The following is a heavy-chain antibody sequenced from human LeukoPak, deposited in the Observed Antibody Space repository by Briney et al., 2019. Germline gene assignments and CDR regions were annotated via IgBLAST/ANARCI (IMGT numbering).Heavy chain of an antibody. J-gene: IGHJ4*02. Sequence: SVKVSCRASGGTFSSYAISWVRQAPGQGLEWMGGIIPIFGTANYAQKFQGRVTITADESTSTAYMELSSLRSEDTAVYYCARAHQPNYGDYAWSMDYWGQGTLVTVSS. CDR3: ARAHQPNYGDYAWSMDY. CDR2: IIPIFGTA. CDR1: GGTFSSYA. D-gene: IGHD4-17*01. V-gene: IGHV1-69*13.